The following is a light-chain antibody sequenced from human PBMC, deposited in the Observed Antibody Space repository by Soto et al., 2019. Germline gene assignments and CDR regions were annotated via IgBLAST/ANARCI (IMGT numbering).Light chain of an antibody. CDR2: GAS. V-gene: IGKV3-20*01. CDR1: QSVGSY. J-gene: IGKJ1*01. Sequence: EIVLTQSPGTLSLSPGEKATLSCRDSQSVGSYLAWYQQTPGQAPRLLIYGASSRATGIPDRFSGSGSGTDFTLTISRLEPEDFAVYYCQQYGSSWTFGQGTKVDIK. CDR3: QQYGSSWT.